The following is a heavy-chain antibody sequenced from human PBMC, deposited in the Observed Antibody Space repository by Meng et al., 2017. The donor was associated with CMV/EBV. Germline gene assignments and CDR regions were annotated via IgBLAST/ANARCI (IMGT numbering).Heavy chain of an antibody. J-gene: IGHJ5*02. CDR1: GFSLSTSGVG. D-gene: IGHD2-2*02. CDR3: AHRRLPAAIQDNWFDP. Sequence: SGPTLVKPTQTLTLTCTFSGFSLSTSGVGVGWIRQPPGKALGWLALIYWNDDKRYSPSLKSRLTLTKDTSKNQVVLTMTNMDPVDTATYYCAHRRLPAAIQDNWFDPWGQGTLVTVSS. CDR2: IYWNDDK. V-gene: IGHV2-5*01.